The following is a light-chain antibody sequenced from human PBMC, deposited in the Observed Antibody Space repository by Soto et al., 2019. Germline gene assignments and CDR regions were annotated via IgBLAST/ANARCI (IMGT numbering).Light chain of an antibody. J-gene: IGKJ5*01. Sequence: EIVLTQSPDTLSLSPGERATLSCRASQTVGTYLAWYQQKPGQAPRLLIYEASKRATGIPPRFSGSGSETDFILSIISLEPEDFAVYYCQHRSNWPPFSFGQGTRLEIK. V-gene: IGKV3-11*01. CDR3: QHRSNWPPFS. CDR1: QTVGTY. CDR2: EAS.